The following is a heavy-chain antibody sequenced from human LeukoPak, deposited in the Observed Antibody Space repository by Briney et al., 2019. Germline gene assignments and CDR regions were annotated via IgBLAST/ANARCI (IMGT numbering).Heavy chain of an antibody. V-gene: IGHV1-69*05. CDR2: IIPIFGTA. CDR3: AREPEARGYYYYYMDV. Sequence: SVKVSCKASGGTFSSYAISWVRQAPGQGLEWMGRIIPIFGTANYAQKFQGRVTITTDESTSTAYMELSSLRSEDTAVYYCAREPEARGYYYYYMDVWGKGTTVTVSS. J-gene: IGHJ6*03. CDR1: GGTFSSYA.